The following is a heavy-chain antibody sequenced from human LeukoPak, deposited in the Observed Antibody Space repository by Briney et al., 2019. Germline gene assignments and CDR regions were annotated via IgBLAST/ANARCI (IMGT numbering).Heavy chain of an antibody. Sequence: GGSVRLSCAASGVTFTNYATSSVCQTPGKGLEWVAATVGSRPDTYHADSVRGRFTISRDNSKNTLYLQMNSLRAEDTAVYYCAKSALMFSSGWYYYYYMDVWGKGTTVTVSS. CDR1: GVTFTNYA. CDR2: TVGSRPDT. D-gene: IGHD6-19*01. V-gene: IGHV3-23*01. J-gene: IGHJ6*03. CDR3: AKSALMFSSGWYYYYYMDV.